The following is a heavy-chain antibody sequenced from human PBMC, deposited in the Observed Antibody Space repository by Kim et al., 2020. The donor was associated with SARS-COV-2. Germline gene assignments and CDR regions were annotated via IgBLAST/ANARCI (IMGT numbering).Heavy chain of an antibody. Sequence: ASVKVSCKASGYTFTSYAMHWVRQAPGQRLEWMGWINAGNGNTKYSQKFQGRVTITRDTSASTAYMELSSLRSEDTAVYYCARGGLWFGELYPDFGYWGQGTLVTVSS. J-gene: IGHJ4*02. CDR3: ARGGLWFGELYPDFGY. V-gene: IGHV1-3*01. D-gene: IGHD3-10*01. CDR2: INAGNGNT. CDR1: GYTFTSYA.